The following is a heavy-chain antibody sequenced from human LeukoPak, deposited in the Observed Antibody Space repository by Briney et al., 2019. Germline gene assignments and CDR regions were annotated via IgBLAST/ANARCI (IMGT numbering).Heavy chain of an antibody. Sequence: SETLSLTCTVSGGSISSSSYYWGWIRQPPGKGLEWIGSIYYSGSTYYNPSLKSRVTISVDTSKNQFSLKLSSVTAADTAVYYCARAGGIPTSPLDLDYWGQGTLVTVSS. CDR1: GGSISSSSYY. D-gene: IGHD2-2*01. CDR3: ARAGGIPTSPLDLDY. J-gene: IGHJ4*02. CDR2: IYYSGST. V-gene: IGHV4-39*01.